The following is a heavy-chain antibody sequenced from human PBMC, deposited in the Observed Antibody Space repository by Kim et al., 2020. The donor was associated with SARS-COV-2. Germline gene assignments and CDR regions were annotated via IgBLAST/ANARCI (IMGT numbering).Heavy chain of an antibody. D-gene: IGHD2-15*01. V-gene: IGHV5-51*01. J-gene: IGHJ2*01. Sequence: RDSPSFQGQVTISANKSISTAYLQWSSLKASDTAMYYCARLPGGWYFDLWGRGTLVTVSS. CDR3: ARLPGGWYFDL.